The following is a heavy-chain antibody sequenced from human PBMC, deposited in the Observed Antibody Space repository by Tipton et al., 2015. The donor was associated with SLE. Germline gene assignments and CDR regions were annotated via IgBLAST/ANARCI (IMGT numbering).Heavy chain of an antibody. V-gene: IGHV4-61*08. J-gene: IGHJ4*02. CDR1: GDSISIGGYY. Sequence: TLSLTCTVSGDSISIGGYYWNWIRQSPGKGLEWIGYLSHSGSTNYNPSLKSRVTMSVDTSKNQFSLKMRSVTAADTAVYYCARDADFQRLVLDSWGQGTLVTVSS. CDR2: LSHSGST. CDR3: ARDADFQRLVLDS. D-gene: IGHD6-19*01.